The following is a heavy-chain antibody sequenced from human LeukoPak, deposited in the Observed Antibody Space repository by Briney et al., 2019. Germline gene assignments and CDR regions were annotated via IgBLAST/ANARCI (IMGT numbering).Heavy chain of an antibody. CDR3: ARYEITMIVVAFDY. CDR2: IYYSGST. CDR1: GGSISSSSYY. Sequence: PSETLSLTCTVSGGSISSSSYYWGWIRQPPGKGLERIGSIYYSGSTYYNPSLKSRVTISVDTSKNQFSLKLSSVTAADTAVYYCARYEITMIVVAFDYWGQGTLVTVSS. D-gene: IGHD3-22*01. J-gene: IGHJ4*02. V-gene: IGHV4-39*01.